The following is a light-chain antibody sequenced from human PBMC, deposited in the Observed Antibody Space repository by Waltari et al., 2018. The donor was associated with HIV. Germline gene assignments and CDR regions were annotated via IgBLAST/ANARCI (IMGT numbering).Light chain of an antibody. CDR1: QNITNK. J-gene: IGKJ1*01. CDR2: DTS. CDR3: QQYKNWPET. Sequence: VVLTQAPSTLSVSLGEGASLSCRASQNITNKLGWYQQKAGQAPRLLIYDTSRRATAIPDRFSGSGSGTEFNLTISRLLFEDIAVYVCQQYKNWPETFGQGTKVEIK. V-gene: IGKV3D-15*01.